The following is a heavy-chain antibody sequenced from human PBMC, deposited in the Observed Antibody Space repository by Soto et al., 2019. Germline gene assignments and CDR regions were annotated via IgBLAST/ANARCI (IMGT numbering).Heavy chain of an antibody. CDR2: ITGSGGST. J-gene: IGHJ4*02. Sequence: GGSLRLSCAASGFTFSSYAMTWVRQAPGKGLEWASAITGSGGSTYYADSVKGRFTISRDNPKNTLYLQMNSLRAEDTAVYYCAKLLRSGYYSDFWGQGTLATVSS. CDR3: AKLLRSGYYSDF. D-gene: IGHD1-26*01. V-gene: IGHV3-23*01. CDR1: GFTFSSYA.